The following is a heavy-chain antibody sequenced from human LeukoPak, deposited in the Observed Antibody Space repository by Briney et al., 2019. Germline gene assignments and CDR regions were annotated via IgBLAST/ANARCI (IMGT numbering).Heavy chain of an antibody. V-gene: IGHV3-33*01. D-gene: IGHD5-18*01. Sequence: GGSLRLSCAASGFTFSSYGVHWVRQAPGKGLEWVAVIWYDGSNKYYADSVKGRFTISRDNSKNTLYLQMNSLRAEDTAVYYCARDSNVRGYSYGTREYYYYGMDVWGQGTTVTVSS. CDR2: IWYDGSNK. J-gene: IGHJ6*02. CDR1: GFTFSSYG. CDR3: ARDSNVRGYSYGTREYYYYGMDV.